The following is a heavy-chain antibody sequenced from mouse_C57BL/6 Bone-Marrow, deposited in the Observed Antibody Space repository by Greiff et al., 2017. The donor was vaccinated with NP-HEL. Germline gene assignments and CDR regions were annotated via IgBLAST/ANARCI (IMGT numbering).Heavy chain of an antibody. CDR2: ISSGGSYT. V-gene: IGHV5-6*01. D-gene: IGHD1-1*01. J-gene: IGHJ2*01. CDR3: ARRSRYFDY. Sequence: EVQLVESGGDLVKPGGSLKLSCAASGFTFSSYGMSWFRQTPDKRLVWVATISSGGSYTYYPDSVKGRFTISRDNAKNTLYLQMSSLKSEDTAMYYCARRSRYFDYWGQGTTLTVSS. CDR1: GFTFSSYG.